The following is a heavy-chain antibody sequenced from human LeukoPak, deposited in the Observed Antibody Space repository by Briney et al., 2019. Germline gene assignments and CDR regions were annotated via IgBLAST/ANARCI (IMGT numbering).Heavy chain of an antibody. CDR1: GGSISSHY. D-gene: IGHD2-21*02. J-gene: IGHJ5*02. CDR2: IYYSGST. Sequence: SETLSLTCTVSGGSISSHYWSWIRQPPGKGLEWIGYIYYSGSTNYNPSLKSRVTISVDTPKNQFSLKLSSVTAADTAVYYCAGVTAILDWFDPWGQGTLVTVSS. CDR3: AGVTAILDWFDP. V-gene: IGHV4-59*11.